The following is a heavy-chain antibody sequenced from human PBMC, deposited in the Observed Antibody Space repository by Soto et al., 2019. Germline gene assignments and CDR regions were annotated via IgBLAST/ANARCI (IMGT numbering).Heavy chain of an antibody. V-gene: IGHV3-74*01. CDR3: AIAPRYGMDV. CDR2: INSDGSSA. J-gene: IGHJ6*02. Sequence: GGSLRLSCAASGFTFSSYWMHWVRQAPGNGLVWLSRINSDGSSATYADSVKGRFTISRDKAKSTLYLQMNSLRAEDTAMYYCAIAPRYGMDVWGQGITVAVSS. CDR1: GFTFSSYW.